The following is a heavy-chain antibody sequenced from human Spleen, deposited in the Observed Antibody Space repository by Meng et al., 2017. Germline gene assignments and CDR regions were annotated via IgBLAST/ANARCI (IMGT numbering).Heavy chain of an antibody. D-gene: IGHD6-19*01. Sequence: QVQLQQSGPGLVEPSQTLSLTCAISGDSVSSNSAAWSWIRQSPSRGLEWLGKTYYRSKFYSEYALSVESRITISPDTSKNQFSLQLNSVTPEDTAVYYCVRSSGWVKTGFDPWGQGTLVTVSS. CDR3: VRSSGWVKTGFDP. V-gene: IGHV6-1*01. CDR2: TYYRSKFYS. J-gene: IGHJ5*02. CDR1: GDSVSSNSAA.